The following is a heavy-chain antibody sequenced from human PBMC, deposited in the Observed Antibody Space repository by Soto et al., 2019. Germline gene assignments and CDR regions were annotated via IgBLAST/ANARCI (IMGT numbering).Heavy chain of an antibody. CDR1: GGTFSSYA. V-gene: IGHV1-69*13. Sequence: ASVKVSCKASGGTFSSYAISWVRQAPGQGLEWMGGIIPIFGTANYAQKFQGRVTITADESTSTAYMELSSLRSEDTAVYYCARDEYSNYQSSYYYYGMDVWGQGTTVTVSS. CDR2: IIPIFGTA. CDR3: ARDEYSNYQSSYYYYGMDV. J-gene: IGHJ6*02. D-gene: IGHD4-4*01.